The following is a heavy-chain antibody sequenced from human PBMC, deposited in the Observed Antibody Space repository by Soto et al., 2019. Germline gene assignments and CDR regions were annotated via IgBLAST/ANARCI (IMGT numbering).Heavy chain of an antibody. Sequence: SETLSLTCTVSGGSISSASYYWSWIRLRPGEGLEGFGYIYYSGSTNYNPSLESRVTISGDTSKNQFSLKLSSVTAADTAVYYCARGGLLKPGFFDYWGQGTLVTVSS. CDR1: GGSISSASYY. CDR2: IYYSGST. J-gene: IGHJ4*02. D-gene: IGHD5-12*01. CDR3: ARGGLLKPGFFDY. V-gene: IGHV4-61*01.